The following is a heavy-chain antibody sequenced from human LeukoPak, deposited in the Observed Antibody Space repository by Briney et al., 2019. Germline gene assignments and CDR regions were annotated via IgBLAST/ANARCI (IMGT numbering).Heavy chain of an antibody. V-gene: IGHV1-3*01. CDR1: GYTFTDHA. J-gene: IGHJ5*02. CDR3: ARDARRCSGDVCHFGWFDP. Sequence: ASVKVSCKASGYTFTDHAVHWVRQAPGQSLEWMGWINSVNGDTRYLQKLQGRVTITRDTSASTAYIELTSLTSEDTAIYYCARDARRCSGDVCHFGWFDPWGQGTLVTVSS. CDR2: INSVNGDT. D-gene: IGHD2-15*01.